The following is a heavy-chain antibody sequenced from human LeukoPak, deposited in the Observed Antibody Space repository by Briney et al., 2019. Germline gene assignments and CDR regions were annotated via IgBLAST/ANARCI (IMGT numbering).Heavy chain of an antibody. V-gene: IGHV4-39*07. CDR2: IYYSGST. CDR1: GGSISSSSYY. D-gene: IGHD3-22*01. Sequence: SETLSLTCTVPGGSISSSSYYWGWIRQPPGKGLEWIGSIYYSGSTYYNPSLKSRVTISVDTSKNQFSLKLSSVTAADTAVYYCARDSHWVVIRSDAFDIWGQGTMVTVSS. CDR3: ARDSHWVVIRSDAFDI. J-gene: IGHJ3*02.